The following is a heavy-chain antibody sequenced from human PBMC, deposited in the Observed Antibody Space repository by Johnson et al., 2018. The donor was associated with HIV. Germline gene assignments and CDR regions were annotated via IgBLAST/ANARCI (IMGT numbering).Heavy chain of an antibody. V-gene: IGHV3-66*01. CDR3: ATGASITWSLGAFDI. J-gene: IGHJ3*02. CDR1: GFTVSSYA. CDR2: IYSGGST. Sequence: MLLVESGGGVVQPGGSLRLSCAASGFTVSSYAMSWVRLNPGKGLEWVSVIYSGGSTYYADSVKGRFTISRDNSKNTLYLQMNSLKSEDTAVYYCATGASITWSLGAFDIWGQGTMVTVSS. D-gene: IGHD6-13*01.